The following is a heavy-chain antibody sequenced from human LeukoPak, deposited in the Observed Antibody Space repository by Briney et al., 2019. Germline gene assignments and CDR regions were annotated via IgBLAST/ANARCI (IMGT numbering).Heavy chain of an antibody. CDR2: IYYSGST. D-gene: IGHD2-2*01. J-gene: IGHJ3*02. CDR1: GGSISSHY. Sequence: PSETLSLTCTVSGGSISSHYWSWIRQPPGKGLEWIGYIYYSGSTNYNPSLKSRVTISVDTSKNQFSLKLSSVTAAGTAVYYCARDRYCSSTSCYDAFDIWGQGTMVTVSS. CDR3: ARDRYCSSTSCYDAFDI. V-gene: IGHV4-59*11.